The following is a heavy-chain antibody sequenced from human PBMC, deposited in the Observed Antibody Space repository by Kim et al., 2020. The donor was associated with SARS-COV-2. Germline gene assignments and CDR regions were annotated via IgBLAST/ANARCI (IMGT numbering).Heavy chain of an antibody. CDR2: IYPGDSGT. D-gene: IGHD3-16*01. CDR3: ARHDHNVLGNFHNLFYYGMDV. V-gene: IGHV5-51*01. J-gene: IGHJ6*02. CDR1: GYNFTTYW. Sequence: GESLKISCKGFGYNFTTYWIGWVRQMPGKGLEWVGIIYPGDSGTRYSPSFQGHVTISADKSISTAYLQWSVLKASDTAMYYFARHDHNVLGNFHNLFYYGMDVWRQGTTLAVSS.